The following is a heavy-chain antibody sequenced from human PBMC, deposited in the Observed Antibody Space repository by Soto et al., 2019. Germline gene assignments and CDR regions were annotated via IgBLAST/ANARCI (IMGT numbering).Heavy chain of an antibody. Sequence: NPSETLSLTCAVYGGSFSCFYWSWIRQPPGKGLEWIGEIGHGGPIYNPSLETRVTISEDSSNNQFSLRVNSVTAADTAEYYCARHGGYYFDYWGQGAPVTVSS. CDR3: ARHGGYYFDY. CDR2: IGHGGP. D-gene: IGHD3-16*01. V-gene: IGHV4-34*01. J-gene: IGHJ4*02. CDR1: GGSFSCFY.